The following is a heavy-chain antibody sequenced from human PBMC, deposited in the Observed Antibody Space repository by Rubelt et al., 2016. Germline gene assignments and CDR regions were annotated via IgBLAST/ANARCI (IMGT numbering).Heavy chain of an antibody. D-gene: IGHD1-26*01. J-gene: IGHJ5*02. Sequence: QLQLQESGPGLVKPSETLSLTCIVSGGSLSSSGYYWGWIRQPPGKGLEWIVSISYSGSTYYNPPLTSQFTISGNTPNNQCSLKLSPVTATDTAVYYCARPIVGAHRGFDPWGQGTLVTVSS. CDR1: GGSLSSSGYY. CDR3: ARPIVGAHRGFDP. CDR2: ISYSGST. V-gene: IGHV4-39*07.